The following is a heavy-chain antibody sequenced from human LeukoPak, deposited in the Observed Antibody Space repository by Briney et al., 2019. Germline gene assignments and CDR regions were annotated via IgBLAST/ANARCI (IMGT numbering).Heavy chain of an antibody. V-gene: IGHV3-48*04. CDR2: ISSSGSTR. D-gene: IGHD4-17*01. CDR1: GFTFSSYW. Sequence: PGGSLRLSCAASGFTFSSYWMNWVRQAPGKGLEWVSYISSSGSTRYYADSVKGRFTISRDNAKNSLYLQMNSLRAEDTAVYYCARVQTTVTTLDYWGQGTLVTVSS. CDR3: ARVQTTVTTLDY. J-gene: IGHJ4*02.